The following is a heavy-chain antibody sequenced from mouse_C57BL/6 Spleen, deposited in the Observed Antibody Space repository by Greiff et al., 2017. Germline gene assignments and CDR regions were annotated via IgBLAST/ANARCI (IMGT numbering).Heavy chain of an antibody. CDR2: IWSGGST. V-gene: IGHV2-2*01. D-gene: IGHD2-3*01. J-gene: IGHJ4*01. CDR1: GFSLTSYG. Sequence: VKLVESGPGLVQPSQSLSITCTVSGFSLTSYGVHWVRQSPGKGLEWLGVIWSGGSTDYNAAFISRLSISKDNSKSQVFFKMNSLQADDTAIYYCARGYYVYYAMDYWGQGTSVTVSS. CDR3: ARGYYVYYAMDY.